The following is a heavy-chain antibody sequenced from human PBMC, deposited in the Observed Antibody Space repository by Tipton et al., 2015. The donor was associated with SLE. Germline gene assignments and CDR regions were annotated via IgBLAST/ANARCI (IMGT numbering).Heavy chain of an antibody. J-gene: IGHJ4*02. D-gene: IGHD1-26*01. Sequence: LRLSCAASGFTFSDYYMSWIRQAPGKGLEWIGEINHSGSTNYNPSLKSRVTISVDTSKNQFTLKLSSVTAADTAVYYCARRPWEPRSFDDWGQGTLVTVSS. CDR1: GFTFSDYY. CDR3: ARRPWEPRSFDD. CDR2: INHSGST. V-gene: IGHV4-34*01.